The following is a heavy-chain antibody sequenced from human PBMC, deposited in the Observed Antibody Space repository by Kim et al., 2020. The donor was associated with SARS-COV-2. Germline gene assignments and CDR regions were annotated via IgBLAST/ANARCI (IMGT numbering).Heavy chain of an antibody. CDR3: ASGGGFGELFWA. D-gene: IGHD3-10*01. CDR2: ISSSSSYI. J-gene: IGHJ5*02. V-gene: IGHV3-21*01. CDR1: GFTFSSYS. Sequence: GGSLRLSCAASGFTFSSYSMNWVRQAPGKGLEWVSSISSSSSYIYYADSVKGRFTISRDNAKNSLYLQMNSLRAEDTAVYYCASGGGFGELFWAWGQGTLVTVSS.